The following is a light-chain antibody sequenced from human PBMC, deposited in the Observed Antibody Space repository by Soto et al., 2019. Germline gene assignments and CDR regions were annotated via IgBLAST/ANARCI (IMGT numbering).Light chain of an antibody. Sequence: EIVLTQSPGTLSLSPGERATLSCRASQSVSSSYLAWYQQKPGQAPRLLIYGASSRATVIPDRFSGSGSGTDFTLTISRLEPEDFAVYYCQQYGSSPGTVGQGTKVEIK. CDR2: GAS. CDR3: QQYGSSPGT. J-gene: IGKJ1*01. CDR1: QSVSSSY. V-gene: IGKV3-20*01.